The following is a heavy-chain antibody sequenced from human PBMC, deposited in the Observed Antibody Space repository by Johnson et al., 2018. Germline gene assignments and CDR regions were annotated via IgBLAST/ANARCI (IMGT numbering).Heavy chain of an antibody. CDR3: GRDQDCSSTSCLGMDV. CDR1: GFTFSSYG. CDR2: IWYDGSNK. V-gene: IGHV3-33*01. Sequence: QLQLVQSGGGVVQPGRSLRLSCAASGFTFSSYGMHWVRQAPGKGLEWVAVIWYDGSNKYYADSVKGRFTISRNNSKNTLYLQMNSLRAEDPAVYYCGRDQDCSSTSCLGMDVWGQGTTVTVSS. D-gene: IGHD2-2*01. J-gene: IGHJ6*02.